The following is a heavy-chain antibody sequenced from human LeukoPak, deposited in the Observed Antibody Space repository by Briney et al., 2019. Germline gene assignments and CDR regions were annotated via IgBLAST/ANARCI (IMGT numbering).Heavy chain of an antibody. V-gene: IGHV3-7*03. CDR2: IKQDKSQI. CDR1: GFTFSSYW. D-gene: IGHD1-26*01. Sequence: GGSLRLSCAASGFTFSSYWMTWVRQAPGKGLEWVANIKQDKSQIYYVDSVKGRFTISRDNARNSLYLQMNSLRVEDTAVYYCARGRGYLNDAGLPDYWGQGTLVTVSS. CDR3: ARGRGYLNDAGLPDY. J-gene: IGHJ4*02.